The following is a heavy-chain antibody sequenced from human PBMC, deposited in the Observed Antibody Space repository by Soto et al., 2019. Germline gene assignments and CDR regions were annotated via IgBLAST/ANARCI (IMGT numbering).Heavy chain of an antibody. V-gene: IGHV3-30*18. CDR1: GLTFSKAG. J-gene: IGHJ4*02. CDR2: ISDDGGTE. CDR3: AKDKGKRYFDY. Sequence: PGGSLRLSCAASGLTFSKAGMQWVRQAPGKGLEWVALISDDGGTEYYADSVKGRFTISRDNSKNTLYLQMNSLRVEDTAVYYCAKDKGKRYFDYWGQGILVTVSS.